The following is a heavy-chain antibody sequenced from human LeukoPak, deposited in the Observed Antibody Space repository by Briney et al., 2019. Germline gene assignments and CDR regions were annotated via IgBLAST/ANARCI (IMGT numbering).Heavy chain of an antibody. Sequence: GASVKVSCKASGYTFTGYYMHWVRQAPGQGLEWMVWINPNSGGTNYAQKFQGRVTMTRDTSISTAYMELGRLRSDDTAVYYCARVLVGAYDAFDIWGQGTMVTVSS. V-gene: IGHV1-2*02. CDR3: ARVLVGAYDAFDI. J-gene: IGHJ3*02. CDR1: GYTFTGYY. D-gene: IGHD1-26*01. CDR2: INPNSGGT.